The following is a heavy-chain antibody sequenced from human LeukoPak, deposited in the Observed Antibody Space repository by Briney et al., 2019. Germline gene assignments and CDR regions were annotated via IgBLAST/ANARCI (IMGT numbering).Heavy chain of an antibody. CDR1: GFTFSSYG. CDR3: AKDRGYDRYYFDY. J-gene: IGHJ4*02. V-gene: IGHV3-33*06. CDR2: IWYDGSNK. Sequence: GGSLRLSCAASGFTFSSYGMHWVRQAPGKGLEWVAVIWYDGSNKYYADSVKGRFTISRDNSKNTLHLQMNSLRAEDTAVYYCAKDRGYDRYYFDYWGQGTLVTVSS. D-gene: IGHD3-10*01.